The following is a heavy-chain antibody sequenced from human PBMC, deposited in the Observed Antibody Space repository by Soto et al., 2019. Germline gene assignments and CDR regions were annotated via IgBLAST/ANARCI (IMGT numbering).Heavy chain of an antibody. D-gene: IGHD3-16*01. CDR2: ISWNSGSI. V-gene: IGHV3-9*01. CDR3: AKVSSMGDYFDY. J-gene: IGHJ4*02. Sequence: EVQLVESGGDLEQPGRSQRLSCAASGFTFDDYAMHWVRQAPGKGLEWVSGISWNSGSIGYADSVKGRFTISRDNAKNSLYLQMNSLRAEDTALYYCAKVSSMGDYFDYWGQGTLVTVSS. CDR1: GFTFDDYA.